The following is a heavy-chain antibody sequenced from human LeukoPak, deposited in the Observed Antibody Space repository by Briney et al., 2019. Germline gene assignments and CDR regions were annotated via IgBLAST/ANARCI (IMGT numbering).Heavy chain of an antibody. CDR3: ARVPSYYDILTGYD. CDR2: IIPIFGTA. CDR1: GGTFSSYA. J-gene: IGHJ4*02. Sequence: GSSVKVSCKASGGTFSSYAISWVRQAPGQGLEWMGGIIPIFGTANYAQKFQGRVTITADESTSTAYRELSSLRSEDTAVYYCARVPSYYDILTGYDWGQGTLVTVSS. D-gene: IGHD3-9*01. V-gene: IGHV1-69*01.